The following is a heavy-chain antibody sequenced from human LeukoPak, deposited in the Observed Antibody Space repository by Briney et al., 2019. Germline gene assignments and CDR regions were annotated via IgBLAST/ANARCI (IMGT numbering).Heavy chain of an antibody. V-gene: IGHV3-21*05. CDR3: ARVRPGYYCDY. Sequence: GGSLRLSCVASGFTFSIYNMNWVRQAPGKGLEWVSYISKNSDDIYNADSVRGRFTISRDNAKNSLYLQMNSLRAEDTAVYYCARVRPGYYCDYWGQGILVTVSS. CDR2: ISKNSDDI. J-gene: IGHJ4*02. CDR1: GFTFSIYN.